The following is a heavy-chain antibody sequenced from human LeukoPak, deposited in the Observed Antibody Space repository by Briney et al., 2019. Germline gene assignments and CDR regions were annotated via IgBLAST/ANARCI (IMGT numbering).Heavy chain of an antibody. D-gene: IGHD1-26*01. Sequence: PSGTLSLTCAVSGDTIVSSNWWTWVRQPPGKGLEWIGEIYHSGNTNYNPSLKSRVTMSVDKSKNQFALILSSVTAADTAVYYCARVWINVGATPAIAYWGRGTLVTVSS. CDR1: GDTIVSSNW. J-gene: IGHJ4*02. CDR3: ARVWINVGATPAIAY. V-gene: IGHV4-4*02. CDR2: IYHSGNT.